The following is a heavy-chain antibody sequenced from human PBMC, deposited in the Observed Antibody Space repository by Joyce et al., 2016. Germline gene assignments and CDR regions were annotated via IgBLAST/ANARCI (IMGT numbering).Heavy chain of an antibody. CDR2: ISYNSTNK. CDR3: ARVASFYAMDV. V-gene: IGHV3-30*04. Sequence: QVQLVESGGGVVQPGRSRRLSCAASGFTFSGYALHWVRKPPGKGLEWVETISYNSTNKFYADSVKGRFTVSRENSKNTLFLQMNSLRVDETAIYYCARVASFYAMDVWGQGTTVTVSS. CDR1: GFTFSGYA. J-gene: IGHJ6*02.